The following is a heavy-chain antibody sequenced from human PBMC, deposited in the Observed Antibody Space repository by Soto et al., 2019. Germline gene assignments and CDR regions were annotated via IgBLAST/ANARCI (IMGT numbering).Heavy chain of an antibody. V-gene: IGHV1-2*04. D-gene: IGHD3-16*01. CDR1: GYTFTGYY. J-gene: IGHJ4*02. CDR3: ARELWGGLQGIDY. CDR2: INPNSGGT. Sequence: ASVKVSCKASGYTFTGYYMHWVRQAPGQGLEWMGWINPNSGGTNYAQKFQGWVTMTRDTSISTAYMELSRLRSDDTAVYYCARELWGGLQGIDYWGQGTLVTVSS.